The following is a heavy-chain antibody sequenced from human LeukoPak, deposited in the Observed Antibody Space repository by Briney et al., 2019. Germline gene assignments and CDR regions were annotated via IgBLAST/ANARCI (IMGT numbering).Heavy chain of an antibody. D-gene: IGHD3-22*01. CDR3: TQSKTYYYDSSGSPFDY. CDR1: GFTFSNAW. Sequence: PGGSLRLSCAASGFTFSNAWMSWVRQAPGKGLEWVGRIKSKTDGGTTDYAAPVKGRFTISRDDSKNTLYLQMNSLKTEDTAVYYCTQSKTYYYDSSGSPFDYWGQGTLVTVSS. J-gene: IGHJ4*02. V-gene: IGHV3-15*01. CDR2: IKSKTDGGTT.